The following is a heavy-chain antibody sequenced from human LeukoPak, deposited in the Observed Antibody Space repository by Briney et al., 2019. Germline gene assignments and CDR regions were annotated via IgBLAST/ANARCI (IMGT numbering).Heavy chain of an antibody. CDR1: GFSFGSYS. CDR2: VGIISDTV. J-gene: IGHJ6*02. Sequence: GGSLRLSCAASGFSFGSYSMNWVRQAPGKGLEWISFVGIISDTVYYADSVKGRFTISRDNAQNSLYLQMDSLRAEDTAVYYCARNLDVWGQGTTVTVSS. CDR3: ARNLDV. V-gene: IGHV3-48*04.